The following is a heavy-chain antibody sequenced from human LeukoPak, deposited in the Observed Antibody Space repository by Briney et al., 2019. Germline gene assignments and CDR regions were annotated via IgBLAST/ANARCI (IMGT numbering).Heavy chain of an antibody. CDR1: GFTVSSNS. V-gene: IGHV3-53*01. J-gene: IGHJ3*02. CDR2: IYSDNT. D-gene: IGHD4-17*01. CDR3: AKEGPTVTTWGAFDI. Sequence: GGSLRLSCTVSGFTVSSNSMSWVRQAPGKGLEWVSFIYSDNTHYSGSVKGRFTISRDNSKNTLYLQMNSLRAEDTAVYYCAKEGPTVTTWGAFDIWGQGTMVTVSS.